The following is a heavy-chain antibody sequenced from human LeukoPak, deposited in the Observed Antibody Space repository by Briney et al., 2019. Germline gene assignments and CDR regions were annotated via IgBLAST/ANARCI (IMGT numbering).Heavy chain of an antibody. Sequence: GGSLRLSCAASGFTFSSYAMHWVRQAPGKELEWVAVISYDGSNKYYADSVKGRFTISRDNSKNTLYLQMNSLRAEDTAVYYCARGVDSGSSLDYWGQGTLVTVSS. V-gene: IGHV3-30*04. D-gene: IGHD1-26*01. CDR2: ISYDGSNK. J-gene: IGHJ4*02. CDR3: ARGVDSGSSLDY. CDR1: GFTFSSYA.